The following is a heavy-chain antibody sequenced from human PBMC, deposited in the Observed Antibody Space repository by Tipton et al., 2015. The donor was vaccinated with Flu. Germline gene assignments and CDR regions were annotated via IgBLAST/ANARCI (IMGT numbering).Heavy chain of an antibody. Sequence: SLRLSCAASGFTFSSYAMSWVRQAPGKGLEWVSAMSGSGGSTYYADSVKGRFTISRDNSKNTLYLQMNSLRAEDTAVYYCAKMTTVITGYFVLLGRGTLVNVSS. CDR3: AKMTTVITGYFVL. CDR2: MSGSGGST. V-gene: IGHV3-23*01. J-gene: IGHJ2*01. D-gene: IGHD4-17*01. CDR1: GFTFSSYA.